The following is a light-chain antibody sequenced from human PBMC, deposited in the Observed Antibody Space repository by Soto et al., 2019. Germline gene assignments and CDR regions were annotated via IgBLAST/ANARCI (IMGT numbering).Light chain of an antibody. Sequence: QSVLTQPASVSGSPGQSITISCTGTSSDVDGYNYVSWYQQHPGKAPKLMIYEDSNRPSGVSNRFSGSKSGNTASLTISGLQAEDEADYYCSSYTSSSTLVFGTGTKVTVL. CDR1: SSDVDGYNY. V-gene: IGLV2-14*01. CDR2: EDS. CDR3: SSYTSSSTLV. J-gene: IGLJ1*01.